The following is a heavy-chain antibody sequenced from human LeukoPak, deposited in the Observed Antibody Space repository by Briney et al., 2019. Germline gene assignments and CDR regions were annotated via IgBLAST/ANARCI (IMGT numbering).Heavy chain of an antibody. J-gene: IGHJ4*02. CDR1: RFTFSSYW. CDR2: IKQDGSEK. D-gene: IGHD3-10*01. CDR3: ARSHRSFASGSGDF. Sequence: PGGSLRLSCAASRFTFSSYWMSWVRRAPGKGLEWVANIKQDGSEKYYVDSVKGRFTISRDNAKNSLYLQMNSLRAEDTAVYYCARSHRSFASGSGDFWGQGTLVTVSS. V-gene: IGHV3-7*05.